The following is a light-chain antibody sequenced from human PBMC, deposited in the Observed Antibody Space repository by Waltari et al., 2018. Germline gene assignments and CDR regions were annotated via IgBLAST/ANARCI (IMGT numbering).Light chain of an antibody. J-gene: IGLJ3*02. CDR2: ADT. V-gene: IGLV3-10*01. Sequence: SYDLTQPPSVSVSPGQTARITCSGDALPKKYVYWYQQKSGQAPVMVIYADTKRLSGIPERFSGSSSGTMATVTMTGAQVEDEADYYCQSIDTNNHWVFGGGTKVTVL. CDR1: ALPKKY. CDR3: QSIDTNNHWV.